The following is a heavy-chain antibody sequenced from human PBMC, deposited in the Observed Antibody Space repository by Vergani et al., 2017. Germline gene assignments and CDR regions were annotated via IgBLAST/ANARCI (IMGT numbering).Heavy chain of an antibody. D-gene: IGHD2-2*01. Sequence: QVQLVQSGAEVKKPGSSVKVSCKASGGTFSSYAISWVRQAPGQGLEWMGGIIPIFGTANYAQKFQGRVTITADESTSTAYMALSSLRSEDTAVYYCARRSCSSTSCYEHYYYYMDVWGKGTTVTVSS. CDR3: ARRSCSSTSCYEHYYYYMDV. J-gene: IGHJ6*03. V-gene: IGHV1-69*12. CDR2: IIPIFGTA. CDR1: GGTFSSYA.